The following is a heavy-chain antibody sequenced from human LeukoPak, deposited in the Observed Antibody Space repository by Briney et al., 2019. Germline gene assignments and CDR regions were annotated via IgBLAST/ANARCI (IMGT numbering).Heavy chain of an antibody. CDR1: GYTFTGYY. CDR2: ISPNSDDT. J-gene: IGHJ4*02. V-gene: IGHV1-2*02. Sequence: GASVKVSCKASGYTFTGYYLHWVRQAPGQGLEWMGWISPNSDDTNYAQKFRGRVNMTRDTSISTAYMELSRLRSDDTAIYYCVRGGFDYWGQGTLVTVSS. CDR3: VRGGFDY.